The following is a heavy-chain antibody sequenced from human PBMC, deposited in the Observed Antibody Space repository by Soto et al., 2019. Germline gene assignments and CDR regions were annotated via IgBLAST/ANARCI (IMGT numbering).Heavy chain of an antibody. CDR2: IYWDDDK. V-gene: IGHV2-5*02. CDR1: GFSLSTSGVG. J-gene: IGHJ4*02. D-gene: IGHD6-19*01. Sequence: QITLKESGPTLVKPTQTLTLTCTFSGFSLSTSGVGVGWIRQPPGKALEWLALIYWDDDKRYSPSLKSRLTXTXXTAKNHVVLTMTNMDPVDTATYYCARKQWLVHFGYWGQGTLVTVSS. CDR3: ARKQWLVHFGY.